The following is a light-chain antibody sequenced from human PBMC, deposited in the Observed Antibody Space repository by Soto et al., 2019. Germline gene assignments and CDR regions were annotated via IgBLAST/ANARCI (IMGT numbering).Light chain of an antibody. Sequence: DIVMTQSPDSLALSLGERATINCKSSQSVLYSSNNKNCIAWYQQKPGQPPRLLIYWASTRESGVPDRFSGVESGTDFTLTISSLQAEDVAVYYCQQYFDTRLTFGGGTKVEIK. CDR1: QSVLYSSNNKNC. J-gene: IGKJ4*01. CDR3: QQYFDTRLT. V-gene: IGKV4-1*01. CDR2: WAS.